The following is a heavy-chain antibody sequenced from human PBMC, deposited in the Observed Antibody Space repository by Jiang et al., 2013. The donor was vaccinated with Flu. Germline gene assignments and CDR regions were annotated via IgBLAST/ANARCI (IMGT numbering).Heavy chain of an antibody. CDR1: GGSISSYY. V-gene: IGHV4-59*13. CDR3: ARATRSGYSFHWFDP. D-gene: IGHD3-22*01. Sequence: GSGLVKPSETLSLTCTVSGGSISSYYWSWIRQPPGKGLEWIGYIYYSGSTNYNPSLKSRVTISVDTSKNQFSLKLSSVTAADTAVYYCARATRSGYSFHWFDPGAREPWSPSPQ. CDR2: IYYSGST. J-gene: IGHJ5*02.